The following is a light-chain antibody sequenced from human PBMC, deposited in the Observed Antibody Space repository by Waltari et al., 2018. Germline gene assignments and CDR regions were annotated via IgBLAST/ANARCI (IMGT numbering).Light chain of an antibody. CDR2: DAS. V-gene: IGKV3-11*01. CDR1: QSVSSH. Sequence: EIVLTQSPATLSLSPGERATLSCRASQSVSSHLAWFQQRLGQPPRLLTYDASNGATGIPARFSGSGSGTDFTLIISSLEPEDFAVYYCLQRTAWPLTFGGGTKVEIK. CDR3: LQRTAWPLT. J-gene: IGKJ4*01.